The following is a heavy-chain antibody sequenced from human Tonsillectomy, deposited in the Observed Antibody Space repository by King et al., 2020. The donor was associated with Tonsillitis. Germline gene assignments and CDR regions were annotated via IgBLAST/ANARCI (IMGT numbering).Heavy chain of an antibody. CDR1: GFTVSSNY. D-gene: IGHD3-22*01. CDR3: ARGVKYYYDTTGYSSGHSAVDF. J-gene: IGHJ4*02. CDR2: IYSGGST. V-gene: IGHV3-66*01. Sequence: EMQLVQSGGGLVQPGGSLRLSCAASGFTVSSNYMSWVRQAPGKGLEWVSLIYSGGSTYYADSVKGRFTVSRDNSKNTLYLQMNSLRAEDTAVYYCARGVKYYYDTTGYSSGHSAVDFWGQGTLVTVSS.